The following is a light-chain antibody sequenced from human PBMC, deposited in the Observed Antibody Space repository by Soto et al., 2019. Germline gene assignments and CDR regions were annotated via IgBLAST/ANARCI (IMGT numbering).Light chain of an antibody. CDR3: QQYNSYSA. CDR2: DAS. V-gene: IGKV1-5*01. J-gene: IGKJ1*01. Sequence: DIQMTQSPSTLSASVGDRVTITCRASQSISSWLAWYQQKPGKAPKVLIYDASSLESGVPSRFSGSGSGTEFTLTISSLQPDDFATYSCQQYNSYSACGQGTKVEIK. CDR1: QSISSW.